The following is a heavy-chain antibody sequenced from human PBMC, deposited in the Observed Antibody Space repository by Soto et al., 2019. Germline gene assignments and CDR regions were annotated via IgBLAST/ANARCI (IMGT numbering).Heavy chain of an antibody. CDR1: GFTFNNYA. V-gene: IGHV3-30*04. CDR3: ARDPVYVAVGYFDS. Sequence: PGGSLRLSCAASGFTFNNYAMHWVRQAPGKGLEWVAVISNDGQSNYYADSVMGRFTISRDNSKNTLFLQLNSLRAEDTAVYYCARDPVYVAVGYFDSWGQGTLVTVSS. CDR2: ISNDGQSN. J-gene: IGHJ4*02. D-gene: IGHD3-10*02.